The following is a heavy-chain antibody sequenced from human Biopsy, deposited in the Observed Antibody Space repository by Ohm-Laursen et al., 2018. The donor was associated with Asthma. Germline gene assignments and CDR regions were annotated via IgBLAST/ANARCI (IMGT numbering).Heavy chain of an antibody. CDR1: GFKFDEYT. CDR2: ISWNSATI. Sequence: SLRLSRTASGFKFDEYTMHWVRQAPGKGLEWVSGISWNSATIGYADSVEGRFTISRDNAKNSVFLHMDSLRPEDTAFYYCAKVRSDWVITESFDYWGQGVLVTVSS. CDR3: AKVRSDWVITESFDY. V-gene: IGHV3-9*01. D-gene: IGHD3-22*01. J-gene: IGHJ4*02.